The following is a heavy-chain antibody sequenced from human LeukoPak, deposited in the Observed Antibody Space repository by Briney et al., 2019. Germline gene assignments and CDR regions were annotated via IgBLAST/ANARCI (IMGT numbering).Heavy chain of an antibody. V-gene: IGHV1-18*01. J-gene: IGHJ4*02. CDR3: ARDEYYYDSSGYYRSDY. D-gene: IGHD3-22*01. CDR2: ISAYNGNT. Sequence: GASVKVSCKASGYTFTSYGISWVRQAPGQGLEWMGWISAYNGNTNYAQKFQGRVTMTRDTSISTAYMELSRLRSDDTAVYYCARDEYYYDSSGYYRSDYWGQGTLVTVSS. CDR1: GYTFTSYG.